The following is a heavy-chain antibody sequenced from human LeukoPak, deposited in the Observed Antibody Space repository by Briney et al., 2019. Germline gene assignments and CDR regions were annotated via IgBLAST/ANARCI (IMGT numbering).Heavy chain of an antibody. CDR1: GFTFDDYA. Sequence: GGSLRLSCAASGFTFDDYAMHRVRQAPGKGLEWVSGISWNSGSIGYADSVKGRFTISRDNAKNSLYLQMNSLRAEDTALYYCAKGDSSSWLAFDYWGQGALVTVSS. V-gene: IGHV3-9*01. CDR2: ISWNSGSI. J-gene: IGHJ4*02. CDR3: AKGDSSSWLAFDY. D-gene: IGHD6-13*01.